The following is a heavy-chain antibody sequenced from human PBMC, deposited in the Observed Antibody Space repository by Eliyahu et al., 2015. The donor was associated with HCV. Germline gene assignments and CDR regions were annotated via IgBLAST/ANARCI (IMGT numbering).Heavy chain of an antibody. Sequence: QVQLQESGPGLVKPSETLSLTCTVXGGSITTYYWSWIRQPPGKGLEWIGYIHYSGSTKYNPSLKSRVTISIDTSKNQFSLNLTSVTAADTAMYYCASGGGGIAVTGTGGWFDPWGQGTLVTVSS. V-gene: IGHV4-59*01. D-gene: IGHD6-19*01. J-gene: IGHJ5*02. CDR2: IHYSGST. CDR1: GGSITTYY. CDR3: ASGGGGIAVTGTGGWFDP.